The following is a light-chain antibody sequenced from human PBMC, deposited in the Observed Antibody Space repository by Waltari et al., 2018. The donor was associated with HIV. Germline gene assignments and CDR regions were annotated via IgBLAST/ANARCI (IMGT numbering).Light chain of an antibody. Sequence: EIVMTQSPATLSLSPGERATISCRASQSVSSSYLSWYQQRPGQTPRLLIYGASTRATGIPARFSGSGSGTDFTLTISSLQPEDFAVYYCQQDYNLPWTFGKGTKVEIK. CDR3: QQDYNLPWT. CDR2: GAS. J-gene: IGKJ1*01. V-gene: IGKV3D-7*01. CDR1: QSVSSSY.